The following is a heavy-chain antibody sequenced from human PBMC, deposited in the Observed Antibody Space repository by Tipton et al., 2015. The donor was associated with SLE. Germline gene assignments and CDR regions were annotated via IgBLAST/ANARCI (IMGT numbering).Heavy chain of an antibody. V-gene: IGHV4-59*12. CDR3: GRARVGMGYVFDI. D-gene: IGHD5-24*01. CDR2: TYHSGSV. CDR1: GGPITSYY. J-gene: IGHJ3*02. Sequence: TLSLTCTVSGGPITSYYWSWIRQSPGKGLEWIGHTYHSGSVDYNPSLESRVTISVDTSKNQFSLKLTSLTAADTAVYYCGRARVGMGYVFDIWGQGTMVTVSS.